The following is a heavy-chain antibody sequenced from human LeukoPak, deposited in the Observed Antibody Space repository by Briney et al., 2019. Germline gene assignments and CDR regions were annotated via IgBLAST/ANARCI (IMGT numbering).Heavy chain of an antibody. CDR1: GFTFSSYS. CDR3: AREMYYYDSSGYSHLYFDY. Sequence: QTGGSLRLSCSASGFTFSSYSMNWVRQAPGKGLEWVSYISSSSTTIYYADSVKGRFTISRDNSKNTLYLQMNSLRAEDTAVYYCAREMYYYDSSGYSHLYFDYWGQGTLVTVSS. CDR2: ISSSSTTI. J-gene: IGHJ4*02. V-gene: IGHV3-48*01. D-gene: IGHD3-22*01.